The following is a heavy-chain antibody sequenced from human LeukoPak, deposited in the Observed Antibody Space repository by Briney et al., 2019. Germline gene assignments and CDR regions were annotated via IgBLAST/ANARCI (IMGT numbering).Heavy chain of an antibody. CDR1: GFTFSSYA. J-gene: IGHJ6*03. Sequence: DPGGSLRLSCAASGFTFSSYAMHWVRQAPGKGLEWVANIKQDGSEKYYVDSVKGRFTISRDNAKNSLYLQMNSLRAEDTAVYYCARDQGDGYNLVHYMDVWGKGTTVTISS. CDR3: ARDQGDGYNLVHYMDV. CDR2: IKQDGSEK. V-gene: IGHV3-7*01. D-gene: IGHD5-24*01.